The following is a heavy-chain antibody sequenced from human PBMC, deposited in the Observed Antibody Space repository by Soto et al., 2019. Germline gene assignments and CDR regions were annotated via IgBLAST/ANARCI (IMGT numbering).Heavy chain of an antibody. V-gene: IGHV3-48*01. D-gene: IGHD3-16*01. J-gene: IGHJ4*02. CDR2: ISSSSSTI. Sequence: PGGSLRLSCAASGFIFSSYSMNWVRQAPGKGLEWVSYISSSSSTIYYADSVKGRFTISRDNAKNSLYLQMNSLRAEDTAVYYCAKAYFVWSSEQPYYFDYWGQGTLVTVSS. CDR3: AKAYFVWSSEQPYYFDY. CDR1: GFIFSSYS.